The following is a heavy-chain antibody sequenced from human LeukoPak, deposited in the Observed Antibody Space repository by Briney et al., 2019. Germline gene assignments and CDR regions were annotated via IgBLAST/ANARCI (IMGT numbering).Heavy chain of an antibody. CDR1: GGSFSGYY. CDR3: ARGRDGYNPGVY. CDR2: INHSGST. J-gene: IGHJ4*02. D-gene: IGHD5-24*01. Sequence: SETLSLTCAVYGGSFSGYYWSWIRQPPGKGLEWIGEINHSGSTNYNPSLKSRLTISVDTSKNQFSLKLSSVTAADTAVYYCARGRDGYNPGVYWGEGTLVSVSS. V-gene: IGHV4-34*01.